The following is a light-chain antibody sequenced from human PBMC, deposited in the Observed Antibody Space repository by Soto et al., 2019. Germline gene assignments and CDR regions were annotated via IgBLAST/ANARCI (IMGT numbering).Light chain of an antibody. CDR3: TSFTTADTHV. J-gene: IGLJ1*01. CDR2: DVS. V-gene: IGLV2-14*03. CDR1: SSDIASYDY. Sequence: QSALTRPASVSGSPGQSITVSCIGTSSDIASYDYVSWYQQHPGKVPKLMIYDVSNRPSGVSNRFSGSKSGNTASLTISGLQAEDEADYYCTSFTTADTHVFGTGTKVTVL.